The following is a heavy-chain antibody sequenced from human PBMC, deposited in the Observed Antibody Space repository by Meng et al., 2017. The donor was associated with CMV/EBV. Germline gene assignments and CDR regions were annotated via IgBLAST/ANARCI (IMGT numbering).Heavy chain of an antibody. D-gene: IGHD2-15*01. CDR2: ISSYGDIT. V-gene: IGHV3-23*01. CDR1: GFTFGSYT. Sequence: CVGSGFTFGSYTMTWVRQAPGKGLEWVSLISSYGDITYYTDSVKGRFTISRDNSKNTLYLQMNSLRAEDTAVYYCAKRSGPGTPFDYRGQGTLVTVSS. CDR3: AKRSGPGTPFDY. J-gene: IGHJ4*02.